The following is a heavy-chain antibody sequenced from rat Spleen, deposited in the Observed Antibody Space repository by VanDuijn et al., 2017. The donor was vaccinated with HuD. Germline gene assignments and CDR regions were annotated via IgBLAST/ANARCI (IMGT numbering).Heavy chain of an antibody. Sequence: EVQLVESGGGLVQPGNSLKLSCAASGFTFSDYAMAWVRQAPTTGLEWVATISYGDSSGHSGTYYRDSVRGRFTISRDDAKSTLSLQMDSLRSEDTATYYCVRQETSGYSNWFTYWGQGTLVTVSS. V-gene: IGHV5-17*01. J-gene: IGHJ3*01. CDR1: GFTFSDYA. D-gene: IGHD4-3*01. CDR3: VRQETSGYSNWFTY. CDR2: ISYGDSSGHSGT.